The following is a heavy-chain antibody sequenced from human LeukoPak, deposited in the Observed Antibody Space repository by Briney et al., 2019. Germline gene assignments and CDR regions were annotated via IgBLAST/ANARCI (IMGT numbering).Heavy chain of an antibody. J-gene: IGHJ4*02. D-gene: IGHD5-12*01. V-gene: IGHV3-66*04. CDR3: ARQTDSGYDC. CDR1: GFTVNSNH. CDR2: IYRTGTT. Sequence: SGGSLRLSCAASGFTVNSNHMTWVRQAPGKGLEWVSIIYRTGTTYYADSVKGRFTISRDNSKNTLDLQMNNLRADDAAGYYCARQTDSGYDCWGQGTLVSVSS.